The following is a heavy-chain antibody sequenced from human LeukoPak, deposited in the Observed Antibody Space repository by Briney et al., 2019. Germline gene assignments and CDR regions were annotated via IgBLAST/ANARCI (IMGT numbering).Heavy chain of an antibody. D-gene: IGHD7-27*01. V-gene: IGHV3-20*04. CDR2: INWSGVNT. Sequence: PGGPLRLSCAASGFTFDDYGMSWVRQAPGKGLEWVSGINWSGVNTGYADSVKGRFTISRDNAKSSLYLQMNNLRVEDTALYYCARDRDWGTDYWGQGTLVTVSS. CDR3: ARDRDWGTDY. J-gene: IGHJ4*02. CDR1: GFTFDDYG.